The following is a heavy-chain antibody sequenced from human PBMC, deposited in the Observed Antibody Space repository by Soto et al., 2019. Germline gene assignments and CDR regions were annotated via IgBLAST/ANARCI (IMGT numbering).Heavy chain of an antibody. CDR3: ASDYCSSTRCYSRGFDY. CDR2: IIPIFGTA. CDR1: GGTFSSYA. Sequence: SVKVSCKASGGTFSSYAISWVRQAPGQGLEWMGGIIPIFGTANYAQKFQGRVTITADESTSTAYMELISLRTEDTGVYYCASDYCSSTRCYSRGFDYWGQGTLVTVSS. V-gene: IGHV1-69*13. D-gene: IGHD2-2*01. J-gene: IGHJ4*02.